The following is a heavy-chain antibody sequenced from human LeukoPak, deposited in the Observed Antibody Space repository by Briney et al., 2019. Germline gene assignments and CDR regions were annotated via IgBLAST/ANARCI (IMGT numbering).Heavy chain of an antibody. D-gene: IGHD6-6*01. J-gene: IGHJ6*02. CDR3: AREMGYTSSSSPYYYGLDV. V-gene: IGHV3-30*03. CDR2: ISYDGSNK. Sequence: GGSLRLSCAASGFTFSSYGMHWVRQAPGKGLEGVAVISYDGSNKYYSDSVKGRFTISRDDSKNTLYLQMNSLRGEDTAVYSCAREMGYTSSSSPYYYGLDVWGQGTTVTVSS. CDR1: GFTFSSYG.